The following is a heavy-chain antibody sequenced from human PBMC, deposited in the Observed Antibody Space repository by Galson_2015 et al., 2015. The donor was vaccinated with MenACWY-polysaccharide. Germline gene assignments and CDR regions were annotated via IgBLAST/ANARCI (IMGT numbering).Heavy chain of an antibody. V-gene: IGHV1-18*01. CDR2: ISVHNNDT. D-gene: IGHD3-16*02. Sequence: SVKVSCKASGYTFTSSGINWVRQAPRQGLEWMGWISVHNNDTNYAHKFQGRVIMTTDTSTRTAYMELRGLRSDDTAVYYCARDSRCSYTARQTTRYVRATFDIWGQGTLVTVSS. J-gene: IGHJ3*02. CDR1: GYTFTSSG. CDR3: ARDSRCSYTARQTTRYVRATFDI.